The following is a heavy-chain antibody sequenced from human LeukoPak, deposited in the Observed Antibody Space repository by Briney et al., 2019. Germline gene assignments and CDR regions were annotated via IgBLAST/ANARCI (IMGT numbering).Heavy chain of an antibody. D-gene: IGHD1-26*01. V-gene: IGHV1-8*01. Sequence: ASVKVSCKASGYTFTSYDINWVRQAPGQGLEWMGWMNPKSGNTGYAQKFQGRVTMTRNTSIRTAYMEVSSLRSEDTAVYYCARIKSGSYYYYYGMDVWGQGTTVTVSS. J-gene: IGHJ6*02. CDR3: ARIKSGSYYYYYGMDV. CDR2: MNPKSGNT. CDR1: GYTFTSYD.